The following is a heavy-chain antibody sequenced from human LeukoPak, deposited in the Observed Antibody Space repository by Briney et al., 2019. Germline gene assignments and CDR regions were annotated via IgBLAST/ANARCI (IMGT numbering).Heavy chain of an antibody. CDR1: GYTFTSYG. D-gene: IGHD5-18*01. CDR3: AALQLWYAFDI. J-gene: IGHJ3*02. V-gene: IGHV1-18*01. Sequence: ASVKVSCKPSGYTFTSYGISWVRLAPGQGLEWIGWISPYNGNTNYAQGLQARVTMTTDTSTSTAYMELRSLRSDDTAVYYCAALQLWYAFDIWGQGTMVTVSS. CDR2: ISPYNGNT.